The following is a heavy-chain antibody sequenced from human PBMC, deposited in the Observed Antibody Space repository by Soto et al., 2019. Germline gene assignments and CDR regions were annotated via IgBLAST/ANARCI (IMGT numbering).Heavy chain of an antibody. V-gene: IGHV1-69*13. CDR2: IIPIFGTA. J-gene: IGHJ4*02. D-gene: IGHD1-1*01. CDR1: GGTFSSYA. Sequence: SVKVSCKASGGTFSSYAISWVRQAPGQGLEWMGGIIPIFGTANYAQKFQGRVTITADESTSAAYMELSSLRSEDTAVYYCARGPNPYAGAYYFDYWGQGTLVTVSS. CDR3: ARGPNPYAGAYYFDY.